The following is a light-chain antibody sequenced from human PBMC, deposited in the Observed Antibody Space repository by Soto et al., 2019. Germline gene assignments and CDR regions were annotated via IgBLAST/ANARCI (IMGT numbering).Light chain of an antibody. J-gene: IGKJ5*01. V-gene: IGKV3-20*01. CDR3: QHYGSSPPIT. CDR1: PTVNSRD. Sequence: DIVLTQSPGTLSLSPGERATVPCRASPTVNSRDLAWFQQKPGQAPRLLIYSTSTRATGIPDRFSGSGSGPDFTLTISRVEPEDFAVYFCQHYGSSPPITFGQGTRLEIK. CDR2: STS.